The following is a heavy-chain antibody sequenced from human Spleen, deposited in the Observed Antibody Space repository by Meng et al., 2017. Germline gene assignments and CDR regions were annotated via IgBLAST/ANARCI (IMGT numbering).Heavy chain of an antibody. Sequence: EVQLVESGGGLVKPWTSLRLSCSASGFTFSSYTLHWVRLAPGKGLEWVSSISSGGNYIYYADSLKGRFTISRDNAKNSLFLQMSSLRAEDTGLYYCARDFSKGDYWGLGTLVTVSS. D-gene: IGHD2/OR15-2a*01. CDR2: ISSGGNYI. CDR1: GFTFSSYT. CDR3: ARDFSKGDY. V-gene: IGHV3-21*01. J-gene: IGHJ4*02.